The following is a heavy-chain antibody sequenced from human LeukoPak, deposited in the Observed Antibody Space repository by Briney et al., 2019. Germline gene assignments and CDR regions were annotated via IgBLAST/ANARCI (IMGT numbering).Heavy chain of an antibody. V-gene: IGHV3-48*01. Sequence: GGSLRLSCAASGFTFSSYAMSWVRQAPGKGLEWLSSLSSDSFSIYYADSVKGRFTISRDNAKNSLYLQMNSLRAEDTAMYYCAGRDAFDIWGQGTMVTVSS. J-gene: IGHJ3*02. CDR2: LSSDSFSI. CDR3: AGRDAFDI. CDR1: GFTFSSYA.